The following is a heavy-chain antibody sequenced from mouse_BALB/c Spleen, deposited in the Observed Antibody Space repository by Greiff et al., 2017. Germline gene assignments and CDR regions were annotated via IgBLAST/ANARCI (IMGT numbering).Heavy chain of an antibody. Sequence: QVQLQQSGAELMKPGASVKISCKATGYTFSSYWIEWVKQRPGHGLEWIGEILPGSGSTNYNEKFQGKASITADTSSNTAYLQLSSLTSEDTAVYYCARIASMITTGGPFDYWGQGTTLTVSS. V-gene: IGHV1-9*01. J-gene: IGHJ2*01. D-gene: IGHD2-4*01. CDR3: ARIASMITTGGPFDY. CDR2: ILPGSGST. CDR1: GYTFSSYW.